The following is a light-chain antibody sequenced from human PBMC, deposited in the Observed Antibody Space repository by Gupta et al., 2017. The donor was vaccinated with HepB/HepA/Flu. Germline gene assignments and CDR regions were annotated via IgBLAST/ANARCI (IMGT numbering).Light chain of an antibody. CDR3: QQYNNWPPIYT. CDR1: QSISSN. V-gene: IGKV3-15*01. Sequence: VMTLSAATLSVSPGERATLSCRASQSISSNLAWYQQKPGQAPRLLISGASTRATGIPARFSGSGCGTELTLTLSSLQSEDFAVYYCQQYNNWPPIYTFGQGTKLEIK. J-gene: IGKJ2*01. CDR2: GAS.